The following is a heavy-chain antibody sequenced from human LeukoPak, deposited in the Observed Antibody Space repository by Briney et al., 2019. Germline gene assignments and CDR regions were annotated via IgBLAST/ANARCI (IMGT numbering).Heavy chain of an antibody. Sequence: PGGSLRLSCAASGLTFSSYAMHWVRQAPGKGLEYVSAISSNGGSTYYANSVKGRFTISRDNSKNTLYLQMGSLRAEDMAVYYCARGPPVRGVIIRTGPFDPWGQETLVTVSS. CDR2: ISSNGGST. CDR1: GLTFSSYA. J-gene: IGHJ5*02. D-gene: IGHD3-10*01. V-gene: IGHV3-64*01. CDR3: ARGPPVRGVIIRTGPFDP.